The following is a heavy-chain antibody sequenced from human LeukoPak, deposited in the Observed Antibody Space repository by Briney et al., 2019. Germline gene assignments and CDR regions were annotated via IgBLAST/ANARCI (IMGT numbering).Heavy chain of an antibody. J-gene: IGHJ3*02. CDR2: LDPEDGEK. V-gene: IGHV1-24*01. D-gene: IGHD1-26*01. Sequence: ASVKVSCKVSGYTLNELSMHWLRQAPGKGLEGRGVLDPEDGEKLSAQKLQGRVTMTEDTSTDTAYMELSSLRSGDTAVYYCTAGMGAHAFDIWGQGTMVTVSS. CDR1: GYTLNELS. CDR3: TAGMGAHAFDI.